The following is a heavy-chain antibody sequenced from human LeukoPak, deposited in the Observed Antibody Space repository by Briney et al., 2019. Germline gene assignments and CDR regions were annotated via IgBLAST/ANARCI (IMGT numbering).Heavy chain of an antibody. J-gene: IGHJ6*01. CDR3: AMALGTVATLEYFYYYGMDA. CDR1: GGSISRGDYY. Sequence: SETLSLTCTVSGGSISRGDYYWSWIRQPPGKGLEWIGYIYYSGSTYYNPSLKSRVTISIDTSKNQFSLKLISVTAADTAVYYCAMALGTVATLEYFYYYGMDAWGQGATVTVSS. V-gene: IGHV4-30-4*01. CDR2: IYYSGST. D-gene: IGHD4-17*01.